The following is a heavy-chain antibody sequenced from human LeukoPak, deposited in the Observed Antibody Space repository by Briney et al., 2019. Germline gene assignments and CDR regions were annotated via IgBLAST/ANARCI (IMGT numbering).Heavy chain of an antibody. CDR1: GYTFTSYY. CDR2: INPSGGST. CDR3: ARLPVGATSWTDY. J-gene: IGHJ4*02. D-gene: IGHD1-26*01. Sequence: VASVKVSCKASGYTFTSYYIRWVRQAPGQGLEWMGIINPSGGSTSYAQKFQGRVTMTRDMSTSTVYMELSSLRSEDTAVYYCARLPVGATSWTDYWGQGTLVTVSS. V-gene: IGHV1-46*01.